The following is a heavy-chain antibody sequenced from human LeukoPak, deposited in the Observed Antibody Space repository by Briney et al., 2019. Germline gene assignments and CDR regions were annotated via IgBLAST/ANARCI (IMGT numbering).Heavy chain of an antibody. CDR1: GFTLSSNY. CDR3: AREKTSGTYYVDY. D-gene: IGHD3-10*01. CDR2: IYSGGST. J-gene: IGHJ4*02. Sequence: GGSLRLSCAASGFTLSSNYMNWVRQAPGKGLEWVSVIYSGGSTYYADSVKGRFTISRDISKNTLYLQMNSLRAEDTAVYYCAREKTSGTYYVDYWGQGTLVTVSS. V-gene: IGHV3-53*01.